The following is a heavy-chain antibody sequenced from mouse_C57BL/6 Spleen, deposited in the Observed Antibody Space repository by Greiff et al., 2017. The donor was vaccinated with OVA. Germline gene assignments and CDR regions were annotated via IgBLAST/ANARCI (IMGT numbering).Heavy chain of an antibody. CDR2: INYDGSST. CDR3: ARRGYYYAMDY. J-gene: IGHJ4*01. CDR1: GFTFSDYY. V-gene: IGHV5-16*01. Sequence: DVKLVESEGGLVQPGSSMKLSCTASGFTFSDYYMAWVRQVPEKGLEWVANINYDGSSTYYLDSLKSRFIISRDNAKNILYLQMSSLKSEDTATYYCARRGYYYAMDYWGQGTSVTVSS.